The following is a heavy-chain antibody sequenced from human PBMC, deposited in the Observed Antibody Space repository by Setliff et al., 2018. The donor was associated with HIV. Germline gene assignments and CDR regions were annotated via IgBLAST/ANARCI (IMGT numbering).Heavy chain of an antibody. CDR1: GYTFINYD. CDR3: ARGGYYYYFGVDV. J-gene: IGHJ6*02. Sequence: ASVKVSCKASGYTFINYDIYWVRQTTGQGLEWMGWMNPDSGNTGDAEKFQGRVTMTRNTSISTAYMELSSLRSEDTAVYYCARGGYYYYFGVDVWGQGTTVTVSS. V-gene: IGHV1-8*02. CDR2: MNPDSGNT.